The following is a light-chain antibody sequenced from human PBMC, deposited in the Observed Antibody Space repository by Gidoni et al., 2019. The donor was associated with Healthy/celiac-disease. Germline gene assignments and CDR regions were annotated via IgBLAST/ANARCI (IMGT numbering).Light chain of an antibody. Sequence: VLTQSPATLSVSPGDRATRSCRASQSVSSYLAWSQQNPGQPPRLLSYDASNRATGLPARFSGSGSGTDFTLNISRLEHEDCAVYYCQQRSNWPPSFGGGTKVEIK. V-gene: IGKV3-11*01. J-gene: IGKJ4*01. CDR2: DAS. CDR3: QQRSNWPPS. CDR1: QSVSSY.